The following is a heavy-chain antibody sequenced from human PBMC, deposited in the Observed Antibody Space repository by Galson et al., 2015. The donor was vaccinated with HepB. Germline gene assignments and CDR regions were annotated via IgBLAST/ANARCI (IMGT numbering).Heavy chain of an antibody. CDR1: GFTFTSSA. Sequence: VKVSCKASGFTFTSSAVQWVRQARGQRLEWIGWIVVGSGNTNYAQKFQERVTITRDMSTSTAYMELSSLRSEDTAVYYCAADMLDGIRGFRYSGSYIDYWGQGTLVTVSS. CDR3: AADMLDGIRGFRYSGSYIDY. V-gene: IGHV1-58*01. CDR2: IVVGSGNT. D-gene: IGHD1-26*01. J-gene: IGHJ4*02.